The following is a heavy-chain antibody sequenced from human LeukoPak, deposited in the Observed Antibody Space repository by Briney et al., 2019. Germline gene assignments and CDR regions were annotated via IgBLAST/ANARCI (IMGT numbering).Heavy chain of an antibody. CDR1: GYTFTSYY. V-gene: IGHV1-46*01. Sequence: GASVKVSCKASGYTFTSYYMHWVRRAPGLGLEWMGVINPSGGSTSYAQKFQGRVTMTRDTSTSTVYMALSSLRSEDTAVYYCARAPGYYDSSGFLDFWGQGALVTVSS. CDR3: ARAPGYYDSSGFLDF. D-gene: IGHD3-22*01. CDR2: INPSGGST. J-gene: IGHJ4*02.